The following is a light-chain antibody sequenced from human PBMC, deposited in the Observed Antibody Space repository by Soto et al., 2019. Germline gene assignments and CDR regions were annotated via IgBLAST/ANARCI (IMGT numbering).Light chain of an antibody. J-gene: IGKJ2*02. CDR2: GAS. CDR1: QTVTSSY. CDR3: QQYGGSPPACT. Sequence: EVVLTQSPGTLSLSPGERATLSCRASQTVTSSYLAWYQHKPGQSPRLLIYGASNRATGIPDRFSGSGSGTDFTLTISRLEPEDFAVYYCQQYGGSPPACTFGQGTKLDIK. V-gene: IGKV3-20*01.